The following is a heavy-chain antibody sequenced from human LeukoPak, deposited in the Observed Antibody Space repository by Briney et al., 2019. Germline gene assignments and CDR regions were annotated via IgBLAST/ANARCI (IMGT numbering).Heavy chain of an antibody. Sequence: ASVKVSCKTSGYTFTSYGISWVRQAPGQGLEWMGWISAYNGNTNYAQKVQGRVTMTRDMSTSTDYMELSSLRSEDTAIYYCARDNSVGDNAWWFDPWGQGTLVTVSS. CDR2: ISAYNGNT. D-gene: IGHD1-26*01. V-gene: IGHV1-18*01. J-gene: IGHJ5*02. CDR1: GYTFTSYG. CDR3: ARDNSVGDNAWWFDP.